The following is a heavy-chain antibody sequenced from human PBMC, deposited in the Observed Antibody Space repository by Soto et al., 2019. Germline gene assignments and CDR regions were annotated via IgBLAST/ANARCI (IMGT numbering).Heavy chain of an antibody. CDR2: IKQDGSEK. D-gene: IGHD2-15*01. J-gene: IGHJ1*01. Sequence: GGSLRLSCAASGFTFSSYWMSWVRQAPGKGLEWVANIKQDGSEKYYVDSVKGRFTISRDNAKNSLYLQMNSLRAEDTAVYYCASRGYCSGGSCLPEYFQHWGQGTLVTVSS. V-gene: IGHV3-7*05. CDR1: GFTFSSYW. CDR3: ASRGYCSGGSCLPEYFQH.